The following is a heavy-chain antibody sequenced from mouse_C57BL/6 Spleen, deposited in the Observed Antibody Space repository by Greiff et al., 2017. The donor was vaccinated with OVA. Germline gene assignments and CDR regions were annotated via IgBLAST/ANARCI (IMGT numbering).Heavy chain of an antibody. CDR2: IYPRSGNT. J-gene: IGHJ2*01. D-gene: IGHD2-4*01. V-gene: IGHV1-81*01. CDR3: ASLYDYDDY. Sequence: VQVVESGAELARPGASVKLSCKASGYTFTSYGISWVKQRTGQGLEWIGEIYPRSGNTYYNEKFKGKATLTADKSSSTAYMELRSLTSEDSAVYFCASLYDYDDYWGQGTTLTVSS. CDR1: GYTFTSYG.